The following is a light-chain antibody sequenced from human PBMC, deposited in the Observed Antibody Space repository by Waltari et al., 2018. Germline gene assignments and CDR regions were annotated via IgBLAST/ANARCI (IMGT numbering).Light chain of an antibody. V-gene: IGKV1D-12*01. Sequence: DIQMTQSPSSVSASVGDSVTITCRATQDISRWLAWYQQRPGKAPKLLIYGASSFQSGVPSRFSGSGSGTDFTLTISSLQPEDFATYYCQQASSLPPTFGGGTRVEIK. CDR1: QDISRW. J-gene: IGKJ4*01. CDR2: GAS. CDR3: QQASSLPPT.